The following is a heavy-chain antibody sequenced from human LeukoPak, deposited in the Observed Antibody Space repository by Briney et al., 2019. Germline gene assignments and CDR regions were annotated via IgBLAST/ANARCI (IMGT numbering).Heavy chain of an antibody. CDR3: ARERLGATKRVVNYDFDL. CDR1: GFTFSSYD. Sequence: GGSLRLSCAASGFTFSSYDMHWVRKAAGKGLEWISTIGTADDTYYLASVEGRFTISRENAKNSLYLQMSSLRAGDTAMYYCARERLGATKRVVNYDFDLWGRGTLVTVSS. CDR2: IGTADDT. J-gene: IGHJ2*01. D-gene: IGHD2-2*01. V-gene: IGHV3-13*01.